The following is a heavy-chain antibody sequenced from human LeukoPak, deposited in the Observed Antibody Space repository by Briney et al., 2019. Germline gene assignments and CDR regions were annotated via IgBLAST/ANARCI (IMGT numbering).Heavy chain of an antibody. CDR2: IYYSGST. V-gene: IGHV4-39*01. CDR3: ARLSYYVGDLFDY. Sequence: PSETLSLTCTVSGSSISSSSYYWGWIRQPPGKGLEWIGSIYYSGSTYYNPSLKSRVTISVDTSKNQFSLKLSSVTAADTAVYYCARLSYYVGDLFDYWGQGTLVTVSS. J-gene: IGHJ4*02. CDR1: GSSISSSSYY. D-gene: IGHD3-10*02.